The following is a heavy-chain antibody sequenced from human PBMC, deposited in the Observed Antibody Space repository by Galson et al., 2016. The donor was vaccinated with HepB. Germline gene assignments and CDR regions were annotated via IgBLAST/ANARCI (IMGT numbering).Heavy chain of an antibody. CDR1: GYTFTNYW. V-gene: IGHV5-51*01. J-gene: IGHJ6*02. CDR2: IDPGDSHT. D-gene: IGHD3-22*01. CDR3: ARQGAGYYDAGGYRYTMDV. Sequence: QSGAEVKKPGESLKISCRGYGYTFTNYWIGWVRQMPGKGPEWMGSIDPGDSHTRYSPPFQGQVTIPADKSISTAYLQWSRLKASDSAIYYCARQGAGYYDAGGYRYTMDVWGHGTTVTVSS.